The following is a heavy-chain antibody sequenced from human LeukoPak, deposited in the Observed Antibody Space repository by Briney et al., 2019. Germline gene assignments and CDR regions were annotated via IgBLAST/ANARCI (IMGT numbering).Heavy chain of an antibody. J-gene: IGHJ4*02. D-gene: IGHD2-21*02. CDR1: GGSISSGGYY. CDR2: IYYSGST. Sequence: PSETLSLTCTVSGGSISSGGYYWSWIRQHPGKGLEWIGYIYYSGSTYYNPSLKSRVTISVDTSKNQFSLKLSSVTAADTAVYYCARAMAYCGGDCYSSRSNFDYWGQGTLVTVSS. V-gene: IGHV4-31*03. CDR3: ARAMAYCGGDCYSSRSNFDY.